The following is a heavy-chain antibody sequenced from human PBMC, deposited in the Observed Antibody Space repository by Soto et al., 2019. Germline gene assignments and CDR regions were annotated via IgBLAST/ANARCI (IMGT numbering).Heavy chain of an antibody. CDR3: ARPDIPTRSSDYYPPFDH. V-gene: IGHV4-59*12. Sequence: PSETLSLTCTVSGGSISSYYWSWIRQPPGKGLEWIGYIYYSGSTNYNPSLKSRVTISVDTSKNEFSLELSSVTAADTSVYYCARPDIPTRSSDYYPPFDHWGQRTLVTVSS. J-gene: IGHJ4*02. CDR2: IYYSGST. CDR1: GGSISSYY. D-gene: IGHD3-22*01.